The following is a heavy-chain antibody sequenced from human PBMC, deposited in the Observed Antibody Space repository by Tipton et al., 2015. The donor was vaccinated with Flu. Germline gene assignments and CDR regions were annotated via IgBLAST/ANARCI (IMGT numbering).Heavy chain of an antibody. J-gene: IGHJ4*02. V-gene: IGHV4-59*11. CDR1: GGSLSSHY. CDR3: ATKFANWGVWEPRDY. D-gene: IGHD7-27*01. CDR2: TYFTGST. Sequence: TLSLTCTVSGGSLSSHYWSWIRQPPGKGLEWIGYTYFTGSTKYSSSLKSRVTISVDTSKNQFSLKLSSVTAADTAVYYCATKFANWGVWEPRDYWGQGTLVTVSS.